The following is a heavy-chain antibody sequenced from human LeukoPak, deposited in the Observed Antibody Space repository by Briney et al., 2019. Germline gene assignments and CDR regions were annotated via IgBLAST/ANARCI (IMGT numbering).Heavy chain of an antibody. CDR2: ISGSGGST. D-gene: IGHD3-16*01. Sequence: GALRLSCAASGFTFSSYAMSWVRQAPGKGLEWVSAISGSGGSTYYADSGKGRFTISRDNSKNTLYMQMNSLRAEDTAVYYCAIWRSATHHFDYWGQGTLVTVSS. CDR1: GFTFSSYA. V-gene: IGHV3-23*01. CDR3: AIWRSATHHFDY. J-gene: IGHJ4*02.